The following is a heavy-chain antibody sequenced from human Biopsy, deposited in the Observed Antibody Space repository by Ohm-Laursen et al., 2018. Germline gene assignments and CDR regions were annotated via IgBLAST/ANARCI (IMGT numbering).Heavy chain of an antibody. CDR3: ARGSNDFGGLYFPR. V-gene: IGHV4-59*11. Sequence: PSDTLSLTCTVSGGPFTGHYWSWIRQPPGKGLEWIGHISYTGYTSYNASLKSRVTISVDTSRNHFSLRLSSLTAADTAVYYCARGSNDFGGLYFPRWGQGTLLTVSS. D-gene: IGHD4-23*01. J-gene: IGHJ4*02. CDR2: ISYTGYT. CDR1: GGPFTGHY.